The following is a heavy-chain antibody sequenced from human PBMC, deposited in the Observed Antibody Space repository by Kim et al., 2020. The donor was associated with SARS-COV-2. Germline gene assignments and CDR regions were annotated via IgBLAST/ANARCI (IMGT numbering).Heavy chain of an antibody. CDR1: GYTFTSYD. CDR2: MNPNSGNT. D-gene: IGHD3-10*01. Sequence: ASVKVSCKASGYTFTSYDINWVRQATGQGLEWMGWMNPNSGNTGYAQKFQGRVTMTRNTSISTAYMELSSLRSEDTAVYYCAMMGYGSGSYYIDYWGQGTLVTVSS. V-gene: IGHV1-8*01. J-gene: IGHJ4*02. CDR3: AMMGYGSGSYYIDY.